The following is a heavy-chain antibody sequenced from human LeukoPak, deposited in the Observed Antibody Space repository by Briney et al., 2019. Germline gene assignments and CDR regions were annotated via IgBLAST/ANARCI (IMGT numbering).Heavy chain of an antibody. J-gene: IGHJ4*02. Sequence: PGRSLRLSCAASGFTFSSYGMHWVRRAPGKGLEWVAVIWYDGSNKYYADSVKGRFTISRDNSKNTLYLQMNSLRAEDTAVYYCARERFEYSYGYELDYWGQGTLVTVSS. V-gene: IGHV3-33*01. CDR2: IWYDGSNK. CDR3: ARERFEYSYGYELDY. CDR1: GFTFSSYG. D-gene: IGHD5-18*01.